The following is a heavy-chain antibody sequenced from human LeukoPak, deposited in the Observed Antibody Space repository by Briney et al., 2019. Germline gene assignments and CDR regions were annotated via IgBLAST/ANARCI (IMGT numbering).Heavy chain of an antibody. J-gene: IGHJ4*02. CDR2: ISAYNGNT. D-gene: IGHD6-19*01. CDR1: GYTFTGYY. CDR3: ARRPEAVAGTSGYFDY. V-gene: IGHV1-18*04. Sequence: ASVKVSCKASGYTFTGYYMHWVRQAPGQGLEWMGWISAYNGNTNYAQKLQGRVTMTTDTSTSTAYMELRSLRSDDTAVYYCARRPEAVAGTSGYFDYWGQGTLVTVSS.